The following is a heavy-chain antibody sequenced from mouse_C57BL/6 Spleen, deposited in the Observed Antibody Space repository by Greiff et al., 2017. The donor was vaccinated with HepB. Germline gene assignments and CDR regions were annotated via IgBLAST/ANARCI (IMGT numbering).Heavy chain of an antibody. CDR1: GYTFTSYW. D-gene: IGHD2-4*01. Sequence: QVQLQQPGAELVKPGASVKLSCKASGYTFTSYWMHWVKQRPGQGLEWIGMIHPNSGSTNYNEKFKSKATLTVDKSSSTAYMQLSSLTSEDSAVYYCARRSYDFSYAMDYWGQGTSVTVSS. CDR2: IHPNSGST. CDR3: ARRSYDFSYAMDY. V-gene: IGHV1-64*01. J-gene: IGHJ4*01.